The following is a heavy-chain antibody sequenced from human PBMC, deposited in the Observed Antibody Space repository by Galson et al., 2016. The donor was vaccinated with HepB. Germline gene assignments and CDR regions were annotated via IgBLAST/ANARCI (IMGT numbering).Heavy chain of an antibody. CDR2: VSHSGKT. D-gene: IGHD2-15*01. J-gene: IGHJ4*02. CDR3: AKRSLDIVFDLDCSDY. Sequence: ETLSLTCTVSGGSINSRNSYWGWIRQPPGKGLEYVGSVSHSGKTYYHPSLKSRLTISVDTSKNQFSLKLTSVTAADTAVYFCAKRSLDIVFDLDCSDYWGQGTQVTVSS. V-gene: IGHV4-39*01. CDR1: GGSINSRNSY.